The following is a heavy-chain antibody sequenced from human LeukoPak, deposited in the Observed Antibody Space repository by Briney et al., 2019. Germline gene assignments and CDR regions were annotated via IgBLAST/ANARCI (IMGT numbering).Heavy chain of an antibody. V-gene: IGHV3-74*01. J-gene: IGHJ4*02. CDR2: INSDGSDT. CDR3: VGGYDPHY. D-gene: IGHD2-15*01. Sequence: PGGSLRLSCAASGFTFSNFWMHWVRQAPGKGLVWVSRINSDGSDTSYADSVKGRLTISGDNAKNTLYLQMNSLRAEDTAIYYCVGGYDPHYWGQGTLVTVSS. CDR1: GFTFSNFW.